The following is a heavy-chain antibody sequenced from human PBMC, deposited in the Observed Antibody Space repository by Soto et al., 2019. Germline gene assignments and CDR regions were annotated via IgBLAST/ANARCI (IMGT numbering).Heavy chain of an antibody. V-gene: IGHV4-4*07. CDR3: ARDSEYNYYGMDV. Sequence: SETLSLTCIVSGGSISSYYWNWIRQPAGKGLEWIGRIYTSGSTNYNPSLKSRVTMSVDTSKNQFSLKLSSVTAADTAVYYCARDSEYNYYGMDVWGQGTTVTVSS. J-gene: IGHJ6*02. CDR2: IYTSGST. D-gene: IGHD1-26*01. CDR1: GGSISSYY.